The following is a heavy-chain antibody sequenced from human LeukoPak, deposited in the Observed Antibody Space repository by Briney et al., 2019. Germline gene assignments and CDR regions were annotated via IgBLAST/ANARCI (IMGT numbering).Heavy chain of an antibody. CDR2: IIPIFGIA. J-gene: IGHJ4*02. CDR1: GGTFSSYA. Sequence: SVKVSCKASGGTFSSYAISWVRQAPGQGLEWMGGIIPIFGIANYAQKFQGRVTIIADKSTSTAYMELSSLRSEDTATYYCARGGVRDDFSGYYFDYWGQGALVTVSS. D-gene: IGHD3-22*01. CDR3: ARGGVRDDFSGYYFDY. V-gene: IGHV1-69*10.